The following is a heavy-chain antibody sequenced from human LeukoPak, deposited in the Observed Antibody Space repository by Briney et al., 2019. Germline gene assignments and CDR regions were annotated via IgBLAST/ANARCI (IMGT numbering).Heavy chain of an antibody. Sequence: SETLSLTCTVSGGSISSGGYYWSWIRQHAGKGLEWIGYIYYSGSTYYNPSLKSRVTISVDTSKNQFSLKLSSVTAADTAVYYCARAGIVVVPAAPRHDAFDIWGQGTMVTVSS. J-gene: IGHJ3*02. D-gene: IGHD2-2*01. V-gene: IGHV4-31*03. CDR2: IYYSGST. CDR3: ARAGIVVVPAAPRHDAFDI. CDR1: GGSISSGGYY.